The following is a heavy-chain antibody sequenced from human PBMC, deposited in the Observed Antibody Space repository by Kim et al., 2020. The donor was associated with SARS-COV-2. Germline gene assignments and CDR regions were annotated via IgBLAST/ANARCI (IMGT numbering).Heavy chain of an antibody. V-gene: IGHV3-9*01. Sequence: GGSLRLSCAASGFTFDDYAMHWVRQAPGKGLEWVSGISWNSGSIGYADSVKGRFTISRDNAKNSLYLQMNSLRAEDTALYYCAKGDSGGYYYSRFDYWGQGTLVTVSS. D-gene: IGHD3-22*01. J-gene: IGHJ4*02. CDR1: GFTFDDYA. CDR3: AKGDSGGYYYSRFDY. CDR2: ISWNSGSI.